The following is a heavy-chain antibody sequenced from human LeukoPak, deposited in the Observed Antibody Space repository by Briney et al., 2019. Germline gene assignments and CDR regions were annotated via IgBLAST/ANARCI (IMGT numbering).Heavy chain of an antibody. Sequence: SETLSLTCAVYGGSFSGYFWTWIRQPPGKGLEWIGEINHSGSTNYNPSLKSRVTISADTSKSQFSLRLGSVTAADTAVYYCAGGWLTQDDSWGQGTLVTVSS. J-gene: IGHJ4*02. D-gene: IGHD3-9*01. CDR3: AGGWLTQDDS. CDR1: GGSFSGYF. V-gene: IGHV4-34*01. CDR2: INHSGST.